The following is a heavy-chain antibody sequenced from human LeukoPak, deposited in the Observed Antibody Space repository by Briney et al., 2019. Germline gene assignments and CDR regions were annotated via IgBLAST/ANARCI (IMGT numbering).Heavy chain of an antibody. CDR2: TSSSGSTI. D-gene: IGHD6-19*01. Sequence: TGGSLRLSCAASGFTFSSYEMNWVRQAPGKGLEWVSYTSSSGSTIYYADSMKGRFTISRDNAKNSLYLQMNSLRAEDTAVYYCARGWWLVRAFDYWGQGTLVTVSS. CDR1: GFTFSSYE. CDR3: ARGWWLVRAFDY. J-gene: IGHJ4*02. V-gene: IGHV3-48*03.